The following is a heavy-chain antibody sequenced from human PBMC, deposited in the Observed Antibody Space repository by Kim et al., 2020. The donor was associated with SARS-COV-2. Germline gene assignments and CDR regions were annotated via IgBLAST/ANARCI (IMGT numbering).Heavy chain of an antibody. Sequence: GNTGYAQKFQGRVTMTRHTSISTAYMELGSLRSEDTAVYYCARVVPGDYWGQGTLVTVSS. J-gene: IGHJ4*02. CDR2: GNT. V-gene: IGHV1-8*01. CDR3: ARVVPGDY. D-gene: IGHD6-13*01.